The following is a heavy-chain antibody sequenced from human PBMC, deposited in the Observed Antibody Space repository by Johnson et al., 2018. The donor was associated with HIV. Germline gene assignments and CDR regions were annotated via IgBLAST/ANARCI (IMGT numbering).Heavy chain of an antibody. V-gene: IGHV3-30*03. CDR2: ISSDGSKK. J-gene: IGHJ3*02. CDR1: GFTFSSYG. Sequence: QVQLVESGGGVVQPGRSLRLSCAASGFTFSSYGMHWVRQAPGKGLEWVSVISSDGSKKYYVDSVKGRFTISRDNSTNTLYLQMNSLSAEDPAVYYCARGGGCGGDCYSGYDAFDIWGQGTKVTV. D-gene: IGHD2-21*01. CDR3: ARGGGCGGDCYSGYDAFDI.